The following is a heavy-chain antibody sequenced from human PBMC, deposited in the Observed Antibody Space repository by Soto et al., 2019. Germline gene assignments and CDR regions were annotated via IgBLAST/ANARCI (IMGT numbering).Heavy chain of an antibody. CDR3: AKADFWSGYYEDYYYGMDV. V-gene: IGHV3-30*18. CDR2: ISYDGSNK. J-gene: IGHJ6*02. Sequence: XVSLRLSCAASGFTFSSYGMHWVRQAPGKGLEWVAVISYDGSNKYYADSVKGRFTISRDNSKNTLYLQMNSLRAEDTAVYYCAKADFWSGYYEDYYYGMDVWGQGTTVTVYS. CDR1: GFTFSSYG. D-gene: IGHD3-3*01.